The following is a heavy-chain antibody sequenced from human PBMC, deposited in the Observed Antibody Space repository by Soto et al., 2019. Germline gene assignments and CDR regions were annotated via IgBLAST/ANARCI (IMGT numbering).Heavy chain of an antibody. D-gene: IGHD6-13*01. CDR3: ARVGGVRSWMGYGMDV. Sequence: QVQLVQSGAEVKKPGSSVKVSCKASGGTCSSYAISWVRQAPGQGLEWMGGIIPIFGTANYAQKFQGRVTITADESTSTAYMELSSLRSEDTAVYYCARVGGVRSWMGYGMDVWGQGTTVTVSS. J-gene: IGHJ6*02. CDR2: IIPIFGTA. V-gene: IGHV1-69*01. CDR1: GGTCSSYA.